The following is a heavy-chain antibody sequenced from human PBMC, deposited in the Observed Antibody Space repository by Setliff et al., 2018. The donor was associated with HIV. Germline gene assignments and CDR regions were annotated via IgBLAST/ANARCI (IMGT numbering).Heavy chain of an antibody. CDR3: ARGSHGTSWTDY. D-gene: IGHD6-13*01. V-gene: IGHV4-59*02. CDR1: GFTVSTYY. Sequence: PGGSLRLSCAASGFTVSTYYMSWVRQAPGKGLEWIGSIYYSGTTYYNPSLKSRVTMSVDTSTSRLSLKVHSVTAADTAMYYCARGSHGTSWTDYWGQGTLVTVSS. CDR2: IYYSGTT. J-gene: IGHJ4*02.